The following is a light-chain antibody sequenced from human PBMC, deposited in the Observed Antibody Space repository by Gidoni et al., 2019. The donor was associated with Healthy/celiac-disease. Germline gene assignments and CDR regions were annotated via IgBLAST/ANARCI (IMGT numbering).Light chain of an antibody. CDR3: QQYNSYPVT. V-gene: IGKV1-5*03. CDR2: KAS. J-gene: IGKJ2*01. CDR1: QSISSW. Sequence: DIQMTQSPSTLSASIGDRVTITCRASQSISSWLAWYQQKPGKAPKLLIYKASSLESGVPSRFSGSRSGTEFTLTISSLQPDDFATYYCQQYNSYPVTFXQXTKLEIK.